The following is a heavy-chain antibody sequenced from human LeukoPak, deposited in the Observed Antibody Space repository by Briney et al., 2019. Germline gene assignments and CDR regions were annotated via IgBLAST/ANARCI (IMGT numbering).Heavy chain of an antibody. CDR1: GFTVSSNY. D-gene: IGHD6-13*01. CDR2: IYSGGST. Sequence: GGSLRLSCAASGFTVSSNYMSWVRQAPGKGLEWVSVIYSGGSTYYADSVKGRFTISRDNSKNTLYLQMNSLRAEDTAVYYCAREPQYSSSWNFDYWGQGTLVTVSS. CDR3: AREPQYSSSWNFDY. J-gene: IGHJ4*02. V-gene: IGHV3-66*02.